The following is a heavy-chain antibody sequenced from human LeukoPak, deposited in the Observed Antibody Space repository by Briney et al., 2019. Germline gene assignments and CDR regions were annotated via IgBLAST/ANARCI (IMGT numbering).Heavy chain of an antibody. CDR1: GGFNTHYY. Sequence: PSETLSLTYSVSGGFNTHYYWTWIRQPPGKELEWIGYIYHSGSTKYNPSLKSRVTISVDTSKNQFSLKLSSVTAADTAVYYCARAAPAAAPRPYCFDYWGQGTLVTVSS. CDR3: ARAAPAAAPRPYCFDY. D-gene: IGHD2-15*01. J-gene: IGHJ4*02. CDR2: IYHSGST. V-gene: IGHV4-59*01.